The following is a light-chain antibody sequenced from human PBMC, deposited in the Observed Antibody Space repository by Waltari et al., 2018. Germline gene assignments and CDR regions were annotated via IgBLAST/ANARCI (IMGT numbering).Light chain of an antibody. CDR3: HQYNTWPLA. Sequence: EIVMTQSLVTLSASPGERATLSCRASQSVSSNLAWYQQKPGQAPRLLIYGASTRATGIPARFSCSGSGTEFTLTISSLQSEDFAVYYCHQYNTWPLAFGQGTKVEIK. J-gene: IGKJ1*01. CDR1: QSVSSN. CDR2: GAS. V-gene: IGKV3-15*01.